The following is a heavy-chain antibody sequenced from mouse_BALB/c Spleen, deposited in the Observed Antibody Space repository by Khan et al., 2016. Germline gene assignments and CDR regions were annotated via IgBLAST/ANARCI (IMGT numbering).Heavy chain of an antibody. CDR3: TRDYHGTSSMDY. CDR1: GYTFTNYW. Sequence: QVQLQQPGAELVRPGASVKLSCKASGYTFTNYWMNWVKQRPGQGLEWIGNIYPSDSYTNYNQKFKDKATLTVDKSSSTAYMQLSSPTSEDSAVYYCTRDYHGTSSMDYWGQGNSVTVSS. V-gene: IGHV1-69*02. CDR2: IYPSDSYT. J-gene: IGHJ4*01. D-gene: IGHD1-1*01.